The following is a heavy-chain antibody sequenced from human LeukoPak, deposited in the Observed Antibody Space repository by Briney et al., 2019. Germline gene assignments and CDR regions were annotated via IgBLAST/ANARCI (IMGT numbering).Heavy chain of an antibody. CDR3: ARDWAREGDHYDDAFDI. D-gene: IGHD3-16*01. CDR1: GFTFSSSW. Sequence: PGGSLRLSCVASGFTFSSSWMTWVRQAPGMGLERVANIKQDGSEKYYVDSVKGRFTISRDNAKNSLYPQMNSLRAEDTAVYYCARDWAREGDHYDDAFDIWGQGTMVTVSS. CDR2: IKQDGSEK. J-gene: IGHJ3*02. V-gene: IGHV3-7*01.